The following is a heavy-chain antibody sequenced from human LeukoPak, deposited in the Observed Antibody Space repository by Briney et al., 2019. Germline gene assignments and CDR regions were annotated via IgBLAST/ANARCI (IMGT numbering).Heavy chain of an antibody. CDR2: ISYSGST. CDR1: GGSISSSSDH. J-gene: IGHJ5*02. CDR3: ASLPIDSSTGTFGWFDP. Sequence: SETLSLTCTVSGGSISSSSDHWTWIRQPPGKGLEWIARISYSGSTNYNPSLKSRVTISLDSSKNQFSLRLSSVTPADTAAYYCASLPIDSSTGTFGWFDPWGQGTLVTVSS. V-gene: IGHV4-61*01. D-gene: IGHD1-14*01.